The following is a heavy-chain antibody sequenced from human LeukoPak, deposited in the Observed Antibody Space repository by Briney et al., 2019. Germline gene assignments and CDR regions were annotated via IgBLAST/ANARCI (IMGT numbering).Heavy chain of an antibody. V-gene: IGHV3-20*04. CDR1: GFTFDDYG. Sequence: GGSLRLSCAASGFTFDDYGMSWVRQAPGKGLEWVSFIYWNGGNIYYADSVKGRFTISRDNAKNSLHLQMNRLGAEDTALYYCARVASNFGVVNGELDYWGQGTLVSVSS. J-gene: IGHJ4*02. D-gene: IGHD3-3*01. CDR3: ARVASNFGVVNGELDY. CDR2: IYWNGGNI.